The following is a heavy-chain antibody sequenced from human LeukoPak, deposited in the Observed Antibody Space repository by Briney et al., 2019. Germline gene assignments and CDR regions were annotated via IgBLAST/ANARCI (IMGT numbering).Heavy chain of an antibody. J-gene: IGHJ4*02. Sequence: GASVKVSCEVSGYTLTELSMHWVRQAPGKGLEWMGGFDPEDGETIYAQKFQGRVTMTEDTSTDTAYMELSSLRSEDTAVYYCATVGMVRGYDFDYWGQGTLVTVSS. CDR2: FDPEDGET. V-gene: IGHV1-24*01. CDR1: GYTLTELS. D-gene: IGHD3-10*01. CDR3: ATVGMVRGYDFDY.